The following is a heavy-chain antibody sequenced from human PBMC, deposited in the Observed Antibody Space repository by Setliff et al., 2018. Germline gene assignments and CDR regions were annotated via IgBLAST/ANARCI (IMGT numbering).Heavy chain of an antibody. CDR3: ARVRITPYCMDV. CDR1: GGSMGSYY. D-gene: IGHD3-10*01. J-gene: IGHJ6*03. V-gene: IGHV4-4*07. Sequence: SETLSLTCTVSGGSMGSYYWTWIRQSAGKGLEWIGRVYTTGSTAYNPSLNSRVTMSLDKSKNQFSLKLYSVTAADTAVYFCARVRITPYCMDVWGKGTTVTVSS. CDR2: VYTTGST.